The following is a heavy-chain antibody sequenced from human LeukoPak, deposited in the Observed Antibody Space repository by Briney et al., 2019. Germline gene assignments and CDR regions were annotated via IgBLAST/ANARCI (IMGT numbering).Heavy chain of an antibody. CDR3: ARDGRCSSTSCYWRI. J-gene: IGHJ4*02. V-gene: IGHV3-7*01. Sequence: GGSLRLSCAASGFTFSSYWMSWVRQAPGKGLEWVANIKQDGSEKYYVDSVKGRFTISRDNAKNLLYLQMNSLRAEDTAVYYCARDGRCSSTSCYWRIWGQGTLVTVSS. CDR2: IKQDGSEK. D-gene: IGHD2-2*01. CDR1: GFTFSSYW.